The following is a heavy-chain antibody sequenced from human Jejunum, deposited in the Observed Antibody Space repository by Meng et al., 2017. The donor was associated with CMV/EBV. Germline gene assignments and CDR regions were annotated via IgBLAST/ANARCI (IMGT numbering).Heavy chain of an antibody. CDR3: ARDHNMIVQPAAPYNWLDP. V-gene: IGHV1-2*02. J-gene: IGHJ5*02. D-gene: IGHD2-2*01. Sequence: FTGYYHHWVRQAPAQGLEWMGWMHPNSGDTTYSHKFQGRATMNRDTSISTAYMELSGLTSDDTAIYYCARDHNMIVQPAAPYNWLDPWGQGTLVTVSS. CDR1: FTGYY. CDR2: MHPNSGDT.